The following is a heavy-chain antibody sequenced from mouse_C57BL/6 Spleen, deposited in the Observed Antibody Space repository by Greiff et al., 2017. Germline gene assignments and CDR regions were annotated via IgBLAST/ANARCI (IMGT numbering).Heavy chain of an antibody. Sequence: VQLHQPGAELVRPGSSVKLSCKASGYTFTSYWMHWVKQRPIQGLEWIGNIDPSDSETHYNQKFKDKATLTVDKSSSTAYMQLSSLTSEDSAVYYCAKDGGYYGSFDYWGQGTTLTVSS. J-gene: IGHJ2*01. D-gene: IGHD2-3*01. CDR1: GYTFTSYW. CDR2: IDPSDSET. V-gene: IGHV1-52*01. CDR3: AKDGGYYGSFDY.